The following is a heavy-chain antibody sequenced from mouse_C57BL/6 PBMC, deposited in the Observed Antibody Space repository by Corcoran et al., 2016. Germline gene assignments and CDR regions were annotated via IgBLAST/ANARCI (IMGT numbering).Heavy chain of an antibody. CDR2: INTYSGVP. CDR1: GYTFTTYG. J-gene: IGHJ1*03. D-gene: IGHD1-1*01. Sequence: QIQLVQTGPELKNPGETVKISCKDSGYTFTTYGMRWVKQAPGKGLKWMGWINTYSGVPTYADDFKGRFAFSLETSASTAYLQINNLKNEDTATYFCARRVYYGSSYGYWYFDVWGTGTTVTVSS. CDR3: ARRVYYGSSYGYWYFDV. V-gene: IGHV9-3*01.